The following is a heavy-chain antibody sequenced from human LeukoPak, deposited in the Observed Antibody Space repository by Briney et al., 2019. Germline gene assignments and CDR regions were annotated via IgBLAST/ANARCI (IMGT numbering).Heavy chain of an antibody. CDR3: ARGSRSGGVDY. V-gene: IGHV1-8*02. D-gene: IGHD2-15*01. J-gene: IGHJ4*02. Sequence: ASVKVSCKASGYTFTGYYMHWVRQAPGQGLEWMGWMNPNSGNTGYAQKFQGRVTMTRNTSISTAYMELSSLRSEDTAVYYCARGSRSGGVDYWGQGTLVTVSS. CDR2: MNPNSGNT. CDR1: GYTFTGYY.